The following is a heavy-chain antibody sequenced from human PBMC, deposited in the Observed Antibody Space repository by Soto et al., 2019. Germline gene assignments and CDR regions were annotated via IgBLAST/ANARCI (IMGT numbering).Heavy chain of an antibody. CDR1: GFTFSSYS. J-gene: IGHJ6*03. D-gene: IGHD3-3*01. CDR2: ISSSSSTI. V-gene: IGHV3-48*01. Sequence: EVQLVESGGGLVQPGGSLRLSCAASGFTFSSYSMNWVRQAPGKGLEWVSYISSSSSTIYYADSVKGRFTISRDNAKNSLYLQMYSLRAEDTAVYYCARENLYYDFWSGYYYYYYYMDVWGKGTTVTVSS. CDR3: ARENLYYDFWSGYYYYYYYMDV.